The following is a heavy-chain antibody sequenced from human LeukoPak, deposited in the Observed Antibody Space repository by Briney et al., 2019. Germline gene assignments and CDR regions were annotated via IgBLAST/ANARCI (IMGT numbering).Heavy chain of an antibody. D-gene: IGHD3-10*01. J-gene: IGHJ4*02. CDR1: GESFSTFY. CDR3: ARVTGGGWFGEFFDY. V-gene: IGHV4-59*01. Sequence: SETLSLTCAVNGESFSTFYWSWIRQPPGKGLEWIGYIYYSGSTNYNPSLKSRVTISVDTSKNQFSLKLSSVTAADTAVYYCARVTGGGWFGEFFDYWGQGTLVTVSS. CDR2: IYYSGST.